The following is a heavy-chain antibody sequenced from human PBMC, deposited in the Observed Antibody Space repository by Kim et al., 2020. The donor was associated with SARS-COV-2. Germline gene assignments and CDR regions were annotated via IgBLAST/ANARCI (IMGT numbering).Heavy chain of an antibody. J-gene: IGHJ5*02. CDR1: GFTFRNYA. Sequence: GGSLRLSCSASGFTFRNYAMSWLRQAPGKGLEWVAGISGSGGSTKYAESVKGRFTISRDNPTATLYLQLDILRDEDTAVYFCAKGEESTFGVVSPTWFDPWGQGTLVIVSS. CDR3: AKGEESTFGVVSPTWFDP. V-gene: IGHV3-23*01. D-gene: IGHD2-21*01. CDR2: ISGSGGST.